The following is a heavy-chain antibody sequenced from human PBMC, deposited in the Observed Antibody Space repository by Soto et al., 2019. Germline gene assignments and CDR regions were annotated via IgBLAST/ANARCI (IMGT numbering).Heavy chain of an antibody. CDR1: GFSFSSYG. Sequence: QVQLVESGGGVVQPGRSLRLSCAASGFSFSSYGMHWVRQAPGKGLEWVAVIWYDGTNKYYTDSVKGRFTISRDNSKDTLYLQMNSLRAEDTAVYYCARDIRGPSHYCGMDVWGQGTTVTVSS. D-gene: IGHD3-10*01. CDR2: IWYDGTNK. V-gene: IGHV3-33*01. J-gene: IGHJ6*02. CDR3: ARDIRGPSHYCGMDV.